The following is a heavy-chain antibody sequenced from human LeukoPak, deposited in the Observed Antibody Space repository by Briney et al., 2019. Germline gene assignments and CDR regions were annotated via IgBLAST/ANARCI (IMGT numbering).Heavy chain of an antibody. D-gene: IGHD3-10*01. CDR3: AKGYGSGSYSTDY. J-gene: IGHJ4*02. CDR2: TSYDGSNQ. Sequence: GGSLTLSCAASGFTFSNYGMHWVRQGPGKGLEWVAFTSYDGSNQYYADSVKGRFTISRDNSKNTLYVQVNSLRPEDTSVYYCAKGYGSGSYSTDYWGQGTLVTVSS. V-gene: IGHV3-30*18. CDR1: GFTFSNYG.